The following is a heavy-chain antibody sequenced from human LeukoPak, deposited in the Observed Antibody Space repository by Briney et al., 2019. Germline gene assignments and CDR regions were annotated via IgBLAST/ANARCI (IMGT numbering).Heavy chain of an antibody. J-gene: IGHJ4*02. D-gene: IGHD3-22*01. CDR2: ISYDGSNK. Sequence: GGSLRLSCAASGFTFSSYAMHWVRQAPGKGLEWVAVISYDGSNKYYADSVKGRFTISRDNSKNTLYLQMNSLRAEDTVVYYCARGYYYDSSGYLYWGQGTLVTVSS. CDR3: ARGYYYDSSGYLY. V-gene: IGHV3-30-3*01. CDR1: GFTFSSYA.